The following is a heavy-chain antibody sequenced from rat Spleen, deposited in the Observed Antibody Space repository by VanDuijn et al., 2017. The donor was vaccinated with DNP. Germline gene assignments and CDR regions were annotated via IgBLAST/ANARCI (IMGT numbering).Heavy chain of an antibody. J-gene: IGHJ2*01. V-gene: IGHV5-46*01. Sequence: EVQLVESGGGLVQPGRSMKLSCAASGFTFSSFPMAWVRQAPTKGLEWVASISTSGGNTYYRDSVKGRFTIYRDNAKSTLYLQMNSLRSEDTATYYCTREGLRASDYWGQGVMVTVSS. D-gene: IGHD4-1*01. CDR2: ISTSGGNT. CDR3: TREGLRASDY. CDR1: GFTFSSFP.